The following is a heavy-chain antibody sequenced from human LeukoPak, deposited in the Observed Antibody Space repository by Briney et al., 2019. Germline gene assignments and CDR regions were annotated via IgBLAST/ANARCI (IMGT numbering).Heavy chain of an antibody. CDR1: GFSLTTTGVGSTGVG. CDR2: IYWNDGK. D-gene: IGHD1-26*01. J-gene: IGHJ5*02. CDR3: AHDRMGIGFDP. Sequence: SGPTLVKPTQALTLTCTFSGFSLTTTGVGSTGVGVTWVQQPPGKALEWLALIYWNDGKHYNPSLKTRLTITKDTSKNQVILTMTNMDPVDTATYYRAHDRMGIGFDPWGQGTLVTVSS. V-gene: IGHV2-5*01.